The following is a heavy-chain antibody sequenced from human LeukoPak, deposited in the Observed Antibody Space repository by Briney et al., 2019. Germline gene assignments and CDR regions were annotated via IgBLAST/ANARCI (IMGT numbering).Heavy chain of an antibody. J-gene: IGHJ4*02. CDR3: ARDYNSAH. D-gene: IGHD1-1*01. V-gene: IGHV3-53*01. Sequence: GESLRLSCAASGFTFSSYGMSWVRQAPGKGLEWVSVIYSGGTTYYADSVKGRFTISRDYSKNTLYLQMHSLRAEDTAVYYCARDYNSAHWGQGTLVTVSS. CDR1: GFTFSSYG. CDR2: IYSGGTT.